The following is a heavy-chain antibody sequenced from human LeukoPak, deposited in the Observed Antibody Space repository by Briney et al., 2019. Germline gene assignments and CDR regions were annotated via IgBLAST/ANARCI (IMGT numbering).Heavy chain of an antibody. CDR3: ARDRPRYYYGSGSLFDY. J-gene: IGHJ4*02. V-gene: IGHV3-7*01. D-gene: IGHD3-10*01. CDR1: GFTFSSYW. Sequence: GGSLRLSCAASGFTFSSYWMSWVRQAPGKGREWVANIKQDGSEKYYVDSVTGRFTISRDNAKNSLYLQMNSLRAEDTAVYYCARDRPRYYYGSGSLFDYWGQGTLVTVSS. CDR2: IKQDGSEK.